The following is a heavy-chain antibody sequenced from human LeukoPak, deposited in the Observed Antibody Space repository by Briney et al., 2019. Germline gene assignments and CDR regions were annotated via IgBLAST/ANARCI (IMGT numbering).Heavy chain of an antibody. V-gene: IGHV1-2*02. Sequence: ASVKVSCTASGYTFTGYYMHWVRQAPGQGLEWMGWINPNSGGTNYAQKFQGRVTMTRDTSISTAYMELSRLRSDDTAVYYCARDASPYYYDSSGRFDYWGQGTLVTVSS. CDR3: ARDASPYYYDSSGRFDY. D-gene: IGHD3-22*01. CDR2: INPNSGGT. J-gene: IGHJ4*02. CDR1: GYTFTGYY.